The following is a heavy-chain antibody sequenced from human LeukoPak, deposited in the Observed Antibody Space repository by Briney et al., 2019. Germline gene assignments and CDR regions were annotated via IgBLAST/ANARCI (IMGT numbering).Heavy chain of an antibody. CDR1: GGTFSSYG. J-gene: IGHJ3*02. Sequence: ASVKVSCKASGGTFSSYGISWVRQAPGQGLEWMGWISAYNGNTNYAQKLQGRVTMTTDTSTSTAYMELRSLRSDDTAVYYCARDRYQLPNDAFDIWGQGTMVTVSS. V-gene: IGHV1-18*01. CDR3: ARDRYQLPNDAFDI. D-gene: IGHD2-2*01. CDR2: ISAYNGNT.